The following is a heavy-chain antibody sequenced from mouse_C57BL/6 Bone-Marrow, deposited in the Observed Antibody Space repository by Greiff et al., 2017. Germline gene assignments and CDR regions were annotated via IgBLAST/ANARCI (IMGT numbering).Heavy chain of an antibody. V-gene: IGHV5-6*01. CDR3: ARPYDYDVRYFDV. Sequence: EVQLVESGGDLVKPGGSLKLSCAASGFTFSSYGMSWVRQTPDKRLEWVATISSGGSYTYYPDSVKGRFTISRDNAKNTLYLQMSSLKSEDTAMYYCARPYDYDVRYFDVWGTGTTVTVSS. D-gene: IGHD2-4*01. J-gene: IGHJ1*03. CDR1: GFTFSSYG. CDR2: ISSGGSYT.